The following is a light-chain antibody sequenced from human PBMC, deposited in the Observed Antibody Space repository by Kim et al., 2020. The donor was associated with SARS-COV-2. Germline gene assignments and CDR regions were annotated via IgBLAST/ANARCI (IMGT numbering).Light chain of an antibody. V-gene: IGLV2-14*01. Sequence: QSFTFSYTGPSIDVDDYNYVSGYQQHPGKAPKLMIYEVTTRPSGVSYRFSGSKSGNTASLTISGLQAEDEADYYCSSYTSSSGLMVFGGGTQLTVL. CDR2: EVT. J-gene: IGLJ3*02. CDR1: SIDVDDYNY. CDR3: SSYTSSSGLMV.